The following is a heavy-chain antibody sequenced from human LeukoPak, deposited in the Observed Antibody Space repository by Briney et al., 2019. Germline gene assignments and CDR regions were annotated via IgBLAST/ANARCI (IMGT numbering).Heavy chain of an antibody. J-gene: IGHJ3*02. CDR1: GYTFGNYG. CDR3: ARDVPILDTDGYDAFDI. CDR2: ISGFNGNT. D-gene: IGHD5-24*01. Sequence: GASVKVSCKAAGYTFGNYGIKWVRQAPGQGLEWVGWISGFNGNTNYAQNFHDRVTMTTDTSTTTAYMELSRLTSDDTAVYYCARDVPILDTDGYDAFDIWGQGTLVPVS. V-gene: IGHV1-18*01.